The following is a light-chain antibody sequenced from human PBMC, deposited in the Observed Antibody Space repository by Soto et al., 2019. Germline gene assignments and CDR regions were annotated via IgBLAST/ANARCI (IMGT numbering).Light chain of an antibody. CDR1: QSVGGN. Sequence: EIVLTHSPATLSVCPWERATISCRSSQSVGGNLAWYQKRPGQAPSLLIYDASSRAIGIPDRFSGSGSGTDFTLTIRRLDPDDFAISFCQQYGPSLPFGGGTKVDIK. V-gene: IGKV3-20*01. CDR3: QQYGPSLP. J-gene: IGKJ4*01. CDR2: DAS.